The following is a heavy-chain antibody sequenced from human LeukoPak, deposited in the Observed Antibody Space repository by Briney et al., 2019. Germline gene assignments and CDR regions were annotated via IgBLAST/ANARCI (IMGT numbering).Heavy chain of an antibody. Sequence: SGPTLVNPTQTLTLTCTFSGFSLSTSGMCVSWIRQPPGKALEWLARIDWDDDKYYSTSLKTRLTISKDTSKNQVVLTMTNMDPVDTATYYCARTVYGSGSYGPFDYWGQGTLVTVSS. J-gene: IGHJ4*02. CDR2: IDWDDDK. V-gene: IGHV2-70*11. CDR3: ARTVYGSGSYGPFDY. D-gene: IGHD3-10*01. CDR1: GFSLSTSGMC.